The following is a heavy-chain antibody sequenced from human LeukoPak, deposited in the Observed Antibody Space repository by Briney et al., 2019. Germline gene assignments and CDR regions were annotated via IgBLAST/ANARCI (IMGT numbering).Heavy chain of an antibody. J-gene: IGHJ4*02. V-gene: IGHV3-23*01. CDR3: AKEKGDYDFWSGYLFPLDY. CDR2: ISGSGGST. CDR1: GFTFSSYA. Sequence: GGSLRLSGAASGFTFSSYAMSWVRQAPGKGLEWVSAISGSGGSTYYADSVKGRFTISRDNSKNTLYLQMNSLRAEDTAVYYCAKEKGDYDFWSGYLFPLDYWGQGTLVTVSS. D-gene: IGHD3-3*01.